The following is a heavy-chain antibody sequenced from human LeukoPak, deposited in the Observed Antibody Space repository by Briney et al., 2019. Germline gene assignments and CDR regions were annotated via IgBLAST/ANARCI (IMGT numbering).Heavy chain of an antibody. Sequence: PGGSLRLSCAASGFTFSSYGMHWVRQAPGKGLEWVAVISYDGSNKYYADSVKGRFTISRDNSKNTLYLQMNSLRAEDTAVYYCASSRSSYLFDYWGQGTLVTVSS. CDR1: GFTFSSYG. D-gene: IGHD6-6*01. CDR3: ASSRSSYLFDY. V-gene: IGHV3-30-3*01. J-gene: IGHJ4*02. CDR2: ISYDGSNK.